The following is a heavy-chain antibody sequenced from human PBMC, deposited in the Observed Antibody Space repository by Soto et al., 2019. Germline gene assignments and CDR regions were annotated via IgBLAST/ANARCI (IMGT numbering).Heavy chain of an antibody. J-gene: IGHJ5*02. Sequence: PGGSLRLSCAASGFTFSSYAMSWVRQAPGKGLEWVSAISGSGGRTYYADSVKGRFTISRDNSKNTLYLQMNSLRAEDTAVYYCAKNAMLWENYNWFAPWGQGTLVTVSS. V-gene: IGHV3-23*01. D-gene: IGHD3-16*01. CDR2: ISGSGGRT. CDR1: GFTFSSYA. CDR3: AKNAMLWENYNWFAP.